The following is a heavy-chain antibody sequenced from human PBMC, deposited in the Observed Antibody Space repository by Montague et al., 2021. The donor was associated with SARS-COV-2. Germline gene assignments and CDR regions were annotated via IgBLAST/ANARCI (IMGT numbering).Heavy chain of an antibody. D-gene: IGHD3-10*01. CDR3: ARGGNYYGSGRHAFDM. CDR2: IDWDDDK. Sequence: PALVKPTQTLTLTCTFSGFSLSTSGMCVNWIRQPPGKALEWLALIDWDDDKYYSTSLKTRLTISKDTSKDQVVLTMTNMDPVDTATYYCARGGNYYGSGRHAFDMWGQGTMVTVSS. CDR1: GFSLSTSGMC. V-gene: IGHV2-70*01. J-gene: IGHJ3*02.